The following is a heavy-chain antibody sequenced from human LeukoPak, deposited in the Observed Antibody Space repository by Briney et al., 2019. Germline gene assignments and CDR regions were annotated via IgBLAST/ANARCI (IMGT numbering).Heavy chain of an antibody. Sequence: GGSLRLSCAASGFTFSSYAMSWVRQAPGKGLEWVSAISGSGGSTYYADSVKGRFTISRDNSKNTLYLQMNSLRAEDTAVYYCAKDQIRVTYYYDTDAFDIWGQGTMVTVSS. CDR3: AKDQIRVTYYYDTDAFDI. V-gene: IGHV3-23*01. D-gene: IGHD3-22*01. CDR2: ISGSGGST. J-gene: IGHJ3*02. CDR1: GFTFSSYA.